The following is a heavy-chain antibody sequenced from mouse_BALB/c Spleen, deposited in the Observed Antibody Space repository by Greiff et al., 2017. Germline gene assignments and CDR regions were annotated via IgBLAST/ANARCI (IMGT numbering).Heavy chain of an antibody. D-gene: IGHD2-3*01. CDR2: IFPGSGNT. V-gene: IGHV1-66*01. CDR3: ARGDGYYPYAMDY. J-gene: IGHJ4*01. Sequence: QVQLQQSGPELVKPGASVKISCKASGYSFTSYYIHWVKQRPGQGLEWIGWIFPGSGNTKYNEKFKGKATLTADTSSSTAYMQLSSLTSEDSAVYFCARGDGYYPYAMDYWGQGTSVTVSS. CDR1: GYSFTSYY.